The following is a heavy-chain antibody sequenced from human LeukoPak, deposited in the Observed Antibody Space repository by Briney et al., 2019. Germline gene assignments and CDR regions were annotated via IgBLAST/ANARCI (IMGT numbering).Heavy chain of an antibody. CDR1: GFTFSSYA. CDR2: ISYDGSNK. CDR3: ARGHLVEWLLS. Sequence: GRSLRLSCAASGFTFSSYAMHWVRQAPGKGLEWVAVISYDGSNKYYADSVKGRFTISRDNSKNTLYLQMNSLRAEDTAVYYCARGHLVEWLLSWGQGTLVTVSS. V-gene: IGHV3-30-3*01. J-gene: IGHJ5*02. D-gene: IGHD3-3*01.